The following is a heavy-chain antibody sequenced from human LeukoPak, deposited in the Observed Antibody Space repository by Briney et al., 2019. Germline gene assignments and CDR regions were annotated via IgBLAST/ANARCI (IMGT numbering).Heavy chain of an antibody. D-gene: IGHD3-22*01. Sequence: SETLSLTCTVSGGSISSYYWSWIRQPPGKGLEWIGYIYYSGSTNYNPSLKSRVTISVDTSTNQFSLKLSSVTAADTAVYYCARPSYYYDSSGSDAFDIWGQGTMVTVSS. CDR3: ARPSYYYDSSGSDAFDI. CDR1: GGSISSYY. CDR2: IYYSGST. V-gene: IGHV4-59*01. J-gene: IGHJ3*02.